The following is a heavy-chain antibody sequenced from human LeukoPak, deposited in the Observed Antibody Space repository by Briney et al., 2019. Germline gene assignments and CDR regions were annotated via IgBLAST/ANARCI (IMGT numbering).Heavy chain of an antibody. Sequence: SQTLSLTCTVSGGSISSDIYYWSWIRQPAGKGLEWIGRIYSSGSTNYNPSLKSRVTISVDTSKKQFSLKLSSVTAADTAVYYCASSLYGGFDYWGQGTLVTVSS. J-gene: IGHJ4*02. CDR2: IYSSGST. CDR3: ASSLYGGFDY. D-gene: IGHD4-23*01. V-gene: IGHV4-61*02. CDR1: GGSISSDIYY.